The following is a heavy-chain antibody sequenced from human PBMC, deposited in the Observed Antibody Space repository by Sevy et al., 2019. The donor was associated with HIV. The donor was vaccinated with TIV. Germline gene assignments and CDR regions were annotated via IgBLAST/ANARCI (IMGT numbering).Heavy chain of an antibody. CDR1: GFTFDDYT. V-gene: IGHV3-43*01. CDR3: AREGYSNYFDY. CDR2: ISWDGGST. Sequence: GGSLRLSCAASGFTFDDYTMHWVRQAPGKGLEWVSLISWDGGSTYYADSVKGRFTISRDNSKNSLYLQMNSLRTEDTALYYCAREGYSNYFDYWGQGTLVTVSS. D-gene: IGHD4-4*01. J-gene: IGHJ4*02.